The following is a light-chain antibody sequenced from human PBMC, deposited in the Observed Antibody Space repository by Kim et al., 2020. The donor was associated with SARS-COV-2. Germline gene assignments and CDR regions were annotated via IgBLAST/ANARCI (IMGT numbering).Light chain of an antibody. CDR1: QSVSSY. CDR3: QQRSNWPST. J-gene: IGKJ4*01. CDR2: DAS. Sequence: EIVLTQSPATLSLSPGERATLSCRASQSVSSYFAWYQQKPGQAPRLLIYDASNRATGIPARFSGSGSGTDFTLTISSLEPEDFAVYYCQQRSNWPSTFGGGTKVDIK. V-gene: IGKV3-11*01.